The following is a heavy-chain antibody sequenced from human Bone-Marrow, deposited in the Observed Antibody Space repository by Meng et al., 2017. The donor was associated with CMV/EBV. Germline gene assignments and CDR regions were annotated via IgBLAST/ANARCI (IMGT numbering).Heavy chain of an antibody. D-gene: IGHD4-23*01. J-gene: IGHJ6*02. CDR1: GGTFSRYA. CDR2: IIPMFGTR. Sequence: SVKVFCKASGGTFSRYAISWVRQAPGQGLEWMGGIIPMFGTRNYAQKFQGRLSITTGESTSAAYMELRSLRSEDTAVYYCVRGRGDTVGPRHYYYELDAWGQGTTVTVSS. CDR3: VRGRGDTVGPRHYYYELDA. V-gene: IGHV1-69*05.